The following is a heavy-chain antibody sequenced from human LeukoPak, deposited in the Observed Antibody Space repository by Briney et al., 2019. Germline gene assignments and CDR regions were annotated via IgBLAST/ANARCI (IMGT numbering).Heavy chain of an antibody. V-gene: IGHV3-33*06. CDR3: AKDQDYYDTSGYYYVGDFQH. CDR2: IWYDGSNK. Sequence: GGSLRLSCAASGFTFSSYGMHWVRQAPGKGLEWVAVIWYDGSNKYYADSVKGRFTISRDNSKNTLYLQMNRLRAEDTAVYYCAKDQDYYDTSGYYYVGDFQHWGQGTLVTVSS. D-gene: IGHD3-22*01. CDR1: GFTFSSYG. J-gene: IGHJ1*01.